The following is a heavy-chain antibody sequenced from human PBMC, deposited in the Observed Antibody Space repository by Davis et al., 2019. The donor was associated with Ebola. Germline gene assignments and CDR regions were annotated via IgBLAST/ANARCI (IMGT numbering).Heavy chain of an antibody. CDR1: GYTFSNYG. CDR3: AREGETLGGPTFDY. V-gene: IGHV1-18*01. CDR2: ISANTGNT. Sequence: ASVKVSCKASGYTFSNYGFSWVRQVPGQGLEWMGWISANTGNTNYAQKLQGRVTMTTDTSTSTAYMELRSLRSDDTAMYYCAREGETLGGPTFDYWGQGTLVTVS. D-gene: IGHD1-26*01. J-gene: IGHJ4*02.